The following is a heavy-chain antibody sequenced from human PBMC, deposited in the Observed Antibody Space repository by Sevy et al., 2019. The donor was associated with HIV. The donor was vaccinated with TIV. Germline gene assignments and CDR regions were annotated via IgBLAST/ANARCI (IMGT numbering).Heavy chain of an antibody. Sequence: GGSLRLSCAASGFTVSTNYMSWVRQAPGKGLEWVSVIYSGGNTYYADSLKGRFTISRDKSKNTLYLQMNTLTPEDTAMYYCAREYHGDYLYYFDSWGQGTLVTVSS. V-gene: IGHV3-53*01. CDR2: IYSGGNT. CDR3: AREYHGDYLYYFDS. CDR1: GFTVSTNY. J-gene: IGHJ4*02. D-gene: IGHD4-17*01.